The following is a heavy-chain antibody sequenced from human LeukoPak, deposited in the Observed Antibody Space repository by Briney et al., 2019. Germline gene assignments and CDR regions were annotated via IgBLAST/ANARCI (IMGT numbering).Heavy chain of an antibody. J-gene: IGHJ6*02. CDR3: ARVLEIAAAGRERYGMDV. CDR2: ISAYNGNT. Sequence: ASVKVSCKASGYTFTSYGISWVRQAPGQGLEWMRWISAYNGNTNYAQKLQGRVTMTTDTSTSTAYMELRSLRSDDTAVYYCARVLEIAAAGRERYGMDVWGQGTTVTVSS. V-gene: IGHV1-18*01. CDR1: GYTFTSYG. D-gene: IGHD6-13*01.